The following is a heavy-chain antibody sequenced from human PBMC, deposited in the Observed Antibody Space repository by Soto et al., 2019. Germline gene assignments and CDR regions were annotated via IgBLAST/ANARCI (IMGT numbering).Heavy chain of an antibody. J-gene: IGHJ4*02. CDR1: GFSFSSYG. CDR2: IWYDGSYK. CDR3: PRTSLRRVSSSGDY. D-gene: IGHD2-8*01. V-gene: IGHV3-33*01. Sequence: QVQLVESGGGVVRPGRSLRLSCTASGFSFSSYGMHWVRQAPGKGREWVAVIWYDGSYKDYADSVKGRFTISRDTSKNTLYLQMNSLRPEDTALYYCPRTSLRRVSSSGDYWGQGTRVTVSS.